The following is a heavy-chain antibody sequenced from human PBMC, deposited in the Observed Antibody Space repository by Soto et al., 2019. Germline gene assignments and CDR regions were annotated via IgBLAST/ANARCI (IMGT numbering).Heavy chain of an antibody. CDR2: IYRGVTT. D-gene: IGHD1-1*01. Sequence: EVQLVESGGDLVQPGGSLRLSCVASGFSVNSGYMNWVRQAPGKGPHWVVVIYRGVTTYQPDSVKGRFNISRDDSKNALYLQMNSLSPEDTAVYSWARANDFNSFDIWGPGKMVTDSS. J-gene: IGHJ3*02. CDR1: GFSVNSGY. V-gene: IGHV3-53*04. CDR3: ARANDFNSFDI.